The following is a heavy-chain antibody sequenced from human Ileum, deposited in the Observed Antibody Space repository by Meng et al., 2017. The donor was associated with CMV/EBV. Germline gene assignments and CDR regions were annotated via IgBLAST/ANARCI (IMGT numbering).Heavy chain of an antibody. CDR1: GFTFGTYS. Sequence: GESLKISCAASGFTFGTYSMNWVRQAPGKGLEWVSSISSSSYIYYADSVKGRFTISRDNGKNSLYLQMTSLRPEDTAVYYCARDHLHSSSSGRFYQYGMDVWGQGTTVTVSS. D-gene: IGHD6-6*01. CDR3: ARDHLHSSSSGRFYQYGMDV. V-gene: IGHV3-21*01. CDR2: ISSSSYI. J-gene: IGHJ6*02.